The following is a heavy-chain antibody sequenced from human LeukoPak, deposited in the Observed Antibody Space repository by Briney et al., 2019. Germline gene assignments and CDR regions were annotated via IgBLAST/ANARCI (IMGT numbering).Heavy chain of an antibody. CDR3: ARDERGDYEFDY. CDR1: GGSFSGYY. Sequence: SETLSLTCAVYGGSFSGYYWNWIRQPPGKELEWIGYVYYSGNTNIKPSLKSRVTISIDTSKNQFSLKLTSVTAADTAVYYCARDERGDYEFDYWGRGTLVTVSS. J-gene: IGHJ4*02. D-gene: IGHD4-17*01. V-gene: IGHV4-34*11. CDR2: VYYSGNT.